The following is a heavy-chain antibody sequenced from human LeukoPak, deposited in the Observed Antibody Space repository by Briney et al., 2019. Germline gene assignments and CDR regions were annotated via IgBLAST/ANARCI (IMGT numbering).Heavy chain of an antibody. CDR2: ISSSSSTI. CDR1: GFTFSSYW. J-gene: IGHJ3*02. CDR3: AGEAPGFGEGKAFDI. V-gene: IGHV3-48*01. D-gene: IGHD3-10*01. Sequence: GGSLRLSCAASGFTFSSYWMSWVRQAPGKGLEWVSYISSSSSTIYYADSVKGRFTISRDNAKNSLYLQMNSLRAEDTAVYYCAGEAPGFGEGKAFDIWGQGTMVTVSS.